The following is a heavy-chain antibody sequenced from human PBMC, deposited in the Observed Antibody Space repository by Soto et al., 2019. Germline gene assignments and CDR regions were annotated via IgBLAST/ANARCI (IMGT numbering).Heavy chain of an antibody. D-gene: IGHD4-17*01. Sequence: GSLRLSCAASGFTFSSYAMSWVRQAPGKGLEWVSAISGSGGSTYYADSVKGRFTISRDNSKNTLYLQMNSLRAEDTAVYYCAKGPVVNQDYGDPYYFDYWGQGTLVTVSS. V-gene: IGHV3-23*01. CDR3: AKGPVVNQDYGDPYYFDY. CDR2: ISGSGGST. CDR1: GFTFSSYA. J-gene: IGHJ4*02.